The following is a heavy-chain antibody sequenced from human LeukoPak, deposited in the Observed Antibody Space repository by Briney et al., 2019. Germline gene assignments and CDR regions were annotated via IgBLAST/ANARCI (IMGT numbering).Heavy chain of an antibody. J-gene: IGHJ3*02. CDR1: GFTSSSYS. D-gene: IGHD3-22*01. V-gene: IGHV3-21*03. CDR2: ISSSSSYI. Sequence: AGSLRLSCAASGFTSSSYSMNWVRQAPGKGLEWVSSISSSSSYIYYADSVKGRFTISRDNAKNSLYLQMNSLRAEDTAVFYCARGRDSSGQDAFDIWGQGTMVTVSS. CDR3: ARGRDSSGQDAFDI.